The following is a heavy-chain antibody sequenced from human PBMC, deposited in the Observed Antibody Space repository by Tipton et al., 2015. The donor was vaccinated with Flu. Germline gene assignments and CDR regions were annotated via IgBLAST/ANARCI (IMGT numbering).Heavy chain of an antibody. D-gene: IGHD1-1*01. CDR3: ARGNWNSNYDNWFDP. CDR1: GASVNIENSY. J-gene: IGHJ5*02. Sequence: TLSLTCTVSGASVNIENSYWVWIRKYLGRGLEWIGTIYNTGLTNYNPSLKSRVTVSLDMSKNQFSLNVSLVTAADTATYFCARGNWNSNYDNWFDPWGQGTPVTVSS. V-gene: IGHV4-39*07. CDR2: IYNTGLT.